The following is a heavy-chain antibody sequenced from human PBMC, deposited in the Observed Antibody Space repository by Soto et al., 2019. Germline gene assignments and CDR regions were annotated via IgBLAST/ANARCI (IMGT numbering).Heavy chain of an antibody. D-gene: IGHD6-13*01. Sequence: GGSLRLSCAASGFTFSSYGMHWVRQAPGKGLEWVAVIWYDGSNKYYADSVKGRFTISRDNSKNTLYLQVNSLRAEDTAVYYCAREASQQSFDYWGQGTLVTVSS. V-gene: IGHV3-33*01. CDR2: IWYDGSNK. CDR3: AREASQQSFDY. J-gene: IGHJ4*02. CDR1: GFTFSSYG.